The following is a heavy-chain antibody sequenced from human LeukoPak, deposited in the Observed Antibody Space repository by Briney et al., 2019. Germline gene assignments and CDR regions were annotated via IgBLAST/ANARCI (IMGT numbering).Heavy chain of an antibody. Sequence: GRSLRLSCAASGFTFDDYGMSWVRQAPGQGLECVSGINWYGGSTGHAASAKGRFTISRDNAKKSLYLQMNSLRVEDTALYNCARSRNSYGSGSYYGDAFDIWGQGTMVTVSS. J-gene: IGHJ3*02. CDR2: INWYGGST. CDR3: ARSRNSYGSGSYYGDAFDI. D-gene: IGHD3-10*01. V-gene: IGHV3-20*01. CDR1: GFTFDDYG.